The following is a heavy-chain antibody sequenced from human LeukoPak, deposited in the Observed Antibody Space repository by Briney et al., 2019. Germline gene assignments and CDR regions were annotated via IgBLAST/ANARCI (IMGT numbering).Heavy chain of an antibody. CDR1: GGSFSGYY. CDR2: INHSGST. CDR3: ARGHYDSSGSLYFDY. V-gene: IGHV4-34*01. J-gene: IGHJ4*02. Sequence: SETLSLTCAVYGGSFSGYYWSWIRQPPGKGLEWIGEINHSGSTNYNPSLKSRVTISVATSNNQFSRKLSSVTAADTAVYYCARGHYDSSGSLYFDYWGKGTLVTVSS. D-gene: IGHD3-22*01.